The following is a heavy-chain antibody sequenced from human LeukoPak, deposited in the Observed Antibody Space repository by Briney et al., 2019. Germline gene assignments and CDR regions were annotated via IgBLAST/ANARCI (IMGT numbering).Heavy chain of an antibody. Sequence: ASVKVSFKASVYTFTGYYIHWMRKAPAQGLERMGWSNPNSGGTNNAQKFQSRVTMTRDTSISTAYTVLIRLRSDDTAVYYCARVGEVVVPAAFGWFDPWGQGTLVTVSS. V-gene: IGHV1-2*02. CDR1: VYTFTGYY. CDR2: SNPNSGGT. J-gene: IGHJ5*02. CDR3: ARVGEVVVPAAFGWFDP. D-gene: IGHD2-2*01.